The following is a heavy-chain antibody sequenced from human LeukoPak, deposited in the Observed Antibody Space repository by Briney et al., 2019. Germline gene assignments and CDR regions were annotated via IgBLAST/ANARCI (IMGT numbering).Heavy chain of an antibody. J-gene: IGHJ6*02. Sequence: PGGSLRLSCAASGFTFSDYYMSWIRQAPGKGLEWVSYISSSGSTIYYADSVKGRFTISRDNAKNSLYLQMNSLRAEDTAVYYCARSVQRFDILTGYYTRYGMDVWGQGTTVTVS. CDR1: GFTFSDYY. CDR3: ARSVQRFDILTGYYTRYGMDV. CDR2: ISSSGSTI. V-gene: IGHV3-11*01. D-gene: IGHD3-9*01.